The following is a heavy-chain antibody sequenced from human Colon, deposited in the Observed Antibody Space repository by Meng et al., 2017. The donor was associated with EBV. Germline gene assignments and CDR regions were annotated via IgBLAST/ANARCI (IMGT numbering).Heavy chain of an antibody. J-gene: IGHJ4*02. Sequence: QITLKESGPTLVRPTQTLTLTFSFSGFSLTTIREGVAWIRQPPGKALEWIALIYWDGGQRFNPSLKDRVTITKDTPSKQVVLTVTNAHPLDTATYYCAHKPSGDPNYFDFWGQGSLVTVSS. V-gene: IGHV2-5*02. CDR3: AHKPSGDPNYFDF. CDR1: GFSLTTIREG. CDR2: IYWDGGQ. D-gene: IGHD4-17*01.